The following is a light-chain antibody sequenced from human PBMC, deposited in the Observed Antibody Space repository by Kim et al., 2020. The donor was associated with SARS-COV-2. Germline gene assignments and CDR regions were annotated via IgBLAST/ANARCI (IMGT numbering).Light chain of an antibody. CDR1: QGISSY. CDR3: QQYYSYPYT. V-gene: IGKV1-8*01. J-gene: IGKJ2*01. CDR2: AAS. Sequence: SSTTGDIVTLTCRARQGISSYLAWYQQKPGKAPKLLIYAASTFQSGVPSRFSGSGSGTDFTLTISCLQSEDFATYYCQQYYSYPYTFGQGTKLEI.